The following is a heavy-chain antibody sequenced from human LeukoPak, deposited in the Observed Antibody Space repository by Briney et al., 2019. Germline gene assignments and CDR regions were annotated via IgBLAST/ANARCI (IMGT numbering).Heavy chain of an antibody. CDR2: IYYSGST. Sequence: PSETLSLTCTVSGGSISSYYWSWIRQPPGKGLEWIGYIYYSGSTNYNPSLKSRVTISVDTSKNQFSLKLSSVTAADTAVYYCAGDSLRGLGYWYFDLWGRGTLVTVSS. D-gene: IGHD6-19*01. CDR3: AGDSLRGLGYWYFDL. CDR1: GGSISSYY. V-gene: IGHV4-59*12. J-gene: IGHJ2*01.